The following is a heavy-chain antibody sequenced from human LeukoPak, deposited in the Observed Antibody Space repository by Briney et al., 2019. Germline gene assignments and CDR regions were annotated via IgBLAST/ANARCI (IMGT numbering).Heavy chain of an antibody. CDR2: ISASGDNT. CDR1: GLTFAGYD. Sequence: PGGSLRLSCAASGLTFAGYDMSWVRQAPGKGLEWVSTISASGDNTYYAGSVKGRFTISRDNSKNTLYLQMNSLRAEDTAVYYCAIVEDDYGGNSWIDYWGQGTLVTVSS. V-gene: IGHV3-23*01. D-gene: IGHD4-23*01. J-gene: IGHJ4*02. CDR3: AIVEDDYGGNSWIDY.